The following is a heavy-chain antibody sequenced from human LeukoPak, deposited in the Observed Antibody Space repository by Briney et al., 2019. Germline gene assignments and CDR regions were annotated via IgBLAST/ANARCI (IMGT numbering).Heavy chain of an antibody. CDR3: AALNDCGDYSRNWFDP. D-gene: IGHD4-17*01. J-gene: IGHJ5*02. CDR1: GGTFSSYA. CDR2: IIPIFGTA. Sequence: SVKVSCKASGGTFSSYAISWVRQAPGQGLEWMGRIIPIFGTANYAQKFQGRVTITTDESTSTAYMELSSLRSEDTAVYYCAALNDCGDYSRNWFDPWGQGTLVTVSS. V-gene: IGHV1-69*05.